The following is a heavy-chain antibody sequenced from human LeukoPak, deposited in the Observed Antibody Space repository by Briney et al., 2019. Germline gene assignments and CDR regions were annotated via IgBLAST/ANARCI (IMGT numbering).Heavy chain of an antibody. D-gene: IGHD6-13*01. CDR1: GFTFTRYG. V-gene: IGHV3-33*01. CDR2: IWYDGSNK. CDR3: ARGSYSCSWYRFDY. Sequence: PGRSLRLSCAASGFTFTRYGMHWDRQAPGKGLEWVAVIWYDGSNKYYADSVKGRFTISRDNSKNTLYLQMNSLRADDTAVYYWARGSYSCSWYRFDYGGQGTLVTVSS. J-gene: IGHJ4*02.